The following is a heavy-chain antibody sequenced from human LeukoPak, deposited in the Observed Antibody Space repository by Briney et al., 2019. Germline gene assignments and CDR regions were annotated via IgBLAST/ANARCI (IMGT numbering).Heavy chain of an antibody. CDR1: GGSISSSSYY. Sequence: SETLSLTCTVSGGSISSSSYYWSWIRQPPGKGLEWIGYIYYSGSTNYNPSLKSRVTISVDTSKNQFSLKLSSVTAADTAVYYCARTDSSVKWYYYYYMDVWGKGTTVTVSS. CDR3: ARTDSSVKWYYYYYMDV. D-gene: IGHD3-22*01. V-gene: IGHV4-61*01. J-gene: IGHJ6*03. CDR2: IYYSGST.